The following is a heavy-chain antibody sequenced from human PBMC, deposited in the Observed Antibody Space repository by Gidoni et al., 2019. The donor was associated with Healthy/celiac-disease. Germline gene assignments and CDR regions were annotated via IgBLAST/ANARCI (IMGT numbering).Heavy chain of an antibody. CDR2: IRSKAYGGTT. J-gene: IGHJ3*02. Sequence: EVQLVESGGGLVPPGRSLRLSCAASGFPFVDSSMSWFGQAPGKGMEWGGFIRSKAYGGTTEYAASVKGRVTISRDDSKSIAYLQMNSLKTEDTAVYYCTRDRGEWELPTDAFDIWGQGTMVTVSS. V-gene: IGHV3-49*03. CDR3: TRDRGEWELPTDAFDI. CDR1: GFPFVDSS. D-gene: IGHD1-26*01.